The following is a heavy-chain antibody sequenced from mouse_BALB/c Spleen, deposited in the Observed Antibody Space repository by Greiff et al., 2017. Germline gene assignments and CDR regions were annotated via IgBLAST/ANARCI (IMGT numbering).Heavy chain of an antibody. D-gene: IGHD1-1*01. J-gene: IGHJ2*01. V-gene: IGHV1-54*01. CDR1: GYAFTNYL. CDR3: ARSPITTAFDY. CDR2: INPGSGGT. Sequence: VQLHQSGAELVRPGTSVKVSCKASGYAFTNYLIEWVKQRPGQGLEWIGVINPGSGGTNYNEKFKGKATLTADKSSSTAYMQLSSLTSDDSAVYFCARSPITTAFDYWGQGTTLTVSS.